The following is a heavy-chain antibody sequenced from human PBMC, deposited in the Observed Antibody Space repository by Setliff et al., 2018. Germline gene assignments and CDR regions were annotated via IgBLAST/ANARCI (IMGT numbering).Heavy chain of an antibody. V-gene: IGHV1-3*01. J-gene: IGHJ4*02. Sequence: GASVKVSCKSSGYTFTSYAMHWVRQAPGQRLEWMGWINAGNGNTKYSQKFQGRVTITRDTSASTAYMELSSLRSEDTAAYYCARDGIAARPGADYWGQGTLVTVSS. CDR2: INAGNGNT. CDR1: GYTFTSYA. D-gene: IGHD6-6*01. CDR3: ARDGIAARPGADY.